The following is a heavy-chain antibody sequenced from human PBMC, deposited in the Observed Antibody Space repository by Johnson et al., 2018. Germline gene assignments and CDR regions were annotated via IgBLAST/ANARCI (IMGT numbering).Heavy chain of an antibody. Sequence: QVQLVESGGGVVQPGGSLRLSCSASGFSFSNHVMHWVRQATGKGLEWVAVTSNDEGIKYYVDSVKGRFTISRDNSKGILYLQINSLRAEDNAVYSCATGAVSGFIYREFFQHWGQGTLVTVSS. V-gene: IGHV3-30*03. CDR3: ATGAVSGFIYREFFQH. D-gene: IGHD3-16*02. CDR1: GFSFSNHV. J-gene: IGHJ1*01. CDR2: TSNDEGIK.